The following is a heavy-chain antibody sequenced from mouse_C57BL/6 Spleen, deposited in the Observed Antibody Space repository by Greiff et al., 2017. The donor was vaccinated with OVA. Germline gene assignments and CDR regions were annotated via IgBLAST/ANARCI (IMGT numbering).Heavy chain of an antibody. CDR3: AKLGRDYYYAMDY. J-gene: IGHJ4*01. D-gene: IGHD4-1*01. CDR1: GYSITSGYY. V-gene: IGHV3-6*01. CDR2: ISYDGSN. Sequence: EVKLMESGPGLVKPSQSLSLTCSVTGYSITSGYYWNWIRQFPGNKLEWMGYISYDGSNNYNPSLKNRISITRDTSKNQFFLKLNSVTTEDTATYYCAKLGRDYYYAMDYWGQGTSVTVSS.